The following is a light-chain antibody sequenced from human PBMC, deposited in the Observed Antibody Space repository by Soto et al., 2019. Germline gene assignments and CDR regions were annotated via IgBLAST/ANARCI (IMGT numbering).Light chain of an antibody. CDR3: GTWDSSLSVGV. Sequence: QSVLTQPPSVSVAPGQKVTISCSGSSSNIGNNYVSWYQQVPGTAPILLIYEDNKRPSGIPDRFSGSKSGTSATLGITGLQTGDEADYYCGTWDSSLSVGVFGGGTQLTVL. CDR1: SSNIGNNY. CDR2: EDN. J-gene: IGLJ2*01. V-gene: IGLV1-51*01.